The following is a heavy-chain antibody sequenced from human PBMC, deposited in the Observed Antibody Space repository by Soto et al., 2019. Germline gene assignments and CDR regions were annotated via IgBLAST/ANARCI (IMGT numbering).Heavy chain of an antibody. CDR3: ARVYDILTGIDY. V-gene: IGHV1-69*13. J-gene: IGHJ4*02. CDR2: IIPIFGTA. Sequence: GASVKVSCKASGGTLSSYAISWVRQAPGQGLEWMGGIIPIFGTANYAQKFQGRVTITADESTSTAYMELSSLRSEDTAVYYCARVYDILTGIDYWGQGTLFIVSS. CDR1: GGTLSSYA. D-gene: IGHD3-9*01.